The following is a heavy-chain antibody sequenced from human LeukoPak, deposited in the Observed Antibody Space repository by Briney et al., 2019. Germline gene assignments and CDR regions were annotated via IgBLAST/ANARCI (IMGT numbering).Heavy chain of an antibody. V-gene: IGHV4-4*07. Sequence: SETVSLTCTVSGGSISSYYWSWIRQPAGKGRVWIGRIYTSGSTNYNPSLQSRVTISVDTSKNQFSLKLSSVAAADTAVYYCARVRFYYYYMDVWAKETTVSVFS. CDR1: GGSISSYY. CDR2: IYTSGST. J-gene: IGHJ6*03. D-gene: IGHD3-3*01. CDR3: ARVRFYYYYMDV.